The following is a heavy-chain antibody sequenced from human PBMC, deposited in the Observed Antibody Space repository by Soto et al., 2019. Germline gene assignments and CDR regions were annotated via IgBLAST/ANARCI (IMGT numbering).Heavy chain of an antibody. CDR2: IYSGGTT. D-gene: IGHD1-1*01. J-gene: IGHJ6*02. CDR3: ARDEYNSDGMDV. Sequence: EVQVVETGGGLIQPGGSLRLSCAASGFTVNTHHMSWVRQAPGEGLEWISLIYSGGTTLYTDYVTSRFIICRVQSENTVSLQMNRLRAYEAAVYYCARDEYNSDGMDVCGLGTRVTVAS. CDR1: GFTVNTHH. V-gene: IGHV3-53*02.